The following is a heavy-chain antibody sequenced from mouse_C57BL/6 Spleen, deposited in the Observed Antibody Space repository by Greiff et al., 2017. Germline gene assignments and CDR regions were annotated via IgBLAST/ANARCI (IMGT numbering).Heavy chain of an antibody. Sequence: DVMLVESGGGLVKPGGSLKLSCAASGSTFSSYAMPWVRQTPEKWLEWVATLCDGGSFPYYPDNVKGRFTISRNNAKNNLYLQMSHLKSEDTAMYYCAREAGLPFAYWGQGTLVTVSA. J-gene: IGHJ3*01. V-gene: IGHV5-4*01. CDR3: AREAGLPFAY. CDR2: LCDGGSFP. CDR1: GSTFSSYA. D-gene: IGHD2-4*01.